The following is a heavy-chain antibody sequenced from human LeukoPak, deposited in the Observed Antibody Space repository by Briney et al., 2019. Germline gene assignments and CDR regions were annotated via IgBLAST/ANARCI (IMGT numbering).Heavy chain of an antibody. V-gene: IGHV4-4*08. Sequence: SETLSLTCTVSGASISSYYWSWIRQPPGKGLEWIGYIYSSGNTDYNPSLKSRVTMSVDTSKNQFSLKLSSVTAADTAVYYCARDRDIVVVPAAIRDYYGMDVWGQGTTVTVSS. CDR2: IYSSGNT. CDR3: ARDRDIVVVPAAIRDYYGMDV. CDR1: GASISSYY. D-gene: IGHD2-2*01. J-gene: IGHJ6*02.